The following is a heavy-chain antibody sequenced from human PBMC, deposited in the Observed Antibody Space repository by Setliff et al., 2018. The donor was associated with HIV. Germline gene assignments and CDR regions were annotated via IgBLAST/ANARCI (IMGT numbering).Heavy chain of an antibody. Sequence: ASVKVSCKASGYTFTAYYLHWVRQAPGQGLEWMGRINPNNGDTNYAQKFQGRVTMTRDTSISTAYMELSRLRSDDTAVYYCAREFGAGIRQIVAGEFYYMDVWGKGATVTVSS. CDR2: INPNNGDT. CDR3: AREFGAGIRQIVAGEFYYMDV. CDR1: GYTFTAYY. D-gene: IGHD5-12*01. J-gene: IGHJ6*03. V-gene: IGHV1-2*06.